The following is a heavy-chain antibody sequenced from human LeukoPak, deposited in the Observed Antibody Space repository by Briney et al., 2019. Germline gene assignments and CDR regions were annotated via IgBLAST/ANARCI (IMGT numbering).Heavy chain of an antibody. D-gene: IGHD1-26*01. CDR3: ARSGHIRLWDLPTPFDF. Sequence: ASVKVSCKASGYTFTGYYMHWVRQAPGQGLEWMGWINPNSGGTNYAQKFQGRLTLTRDTSASTVSMELSSLRSEDTAVYYCARSGHIRLWDLPTPFDFWGQGTLVTVSS. CDR1: GYTFTGYY. V-gene: IGHV1-2*02. CDR2: INPNSGGT. J-gene: IGHJ4*02.